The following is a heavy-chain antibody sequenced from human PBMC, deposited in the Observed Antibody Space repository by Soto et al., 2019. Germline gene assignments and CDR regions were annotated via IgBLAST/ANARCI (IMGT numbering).Heavy chain of an antibody. J-gene: IGHJ6*02. D-gene: IGHD6-6*01. V-gene: IGHV6-1*01. CDR1: GDSVSSNRAA. CDR3: ARDVEQLVPYYYYGMDV. Sequence: PSQTLSLTCAISGDSVSSNRAAWNWIRQSPSRGLEWLGRTYYRSKWYNDYAVAVKSRITINPDTSKNQFALQLNSVTPEDTAVYYCARDVEQLVPYYYYGMDVWGHGTTVTLSS. CDR2: TYYRSKWYN.